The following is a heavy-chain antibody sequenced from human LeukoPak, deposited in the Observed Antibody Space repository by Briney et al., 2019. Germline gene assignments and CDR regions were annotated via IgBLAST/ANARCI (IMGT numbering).Heavy chain of an antibody. CDR2: INHGGST. J-gene: IGHJ4*02. V-gene: IGHV4-34*01. Sequence: SETLSLTCAVYGGSFSGYYWSWLRQPPGKGLEWFGEINHGGSTNYNPSLKSRVTISVDTSKNQFSVKLSSVTAADTAVYYWAFCGGDCSSGLDYWGQGTLVTVSS. D-gene: IGHD2-21*02. CDR3: AFCGGDCSSGLDY. CDR1: GGSFSGYY.